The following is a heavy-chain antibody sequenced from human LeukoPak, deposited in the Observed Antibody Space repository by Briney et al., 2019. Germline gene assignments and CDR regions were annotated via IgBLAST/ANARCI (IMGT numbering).Heavy chain of an antibody. CDR2: INTDGSST. V-gene: IGHV3-74*01. CDR1: GFTVSSYW. CDR3: ARGASASPSQFDY. J-gene: IGHJ4*02. Sequence: GGSLRPSCAASGFTVSSYWMHWVRQAPGKGLVWVSRINTDGSSTTHADSVKGRFTISRDNAKNTLYLQMNSLRAEDTAVYYCARGASASPSQFDYWGQGTLVTVSS. D-gene: IGHD3-3*01.